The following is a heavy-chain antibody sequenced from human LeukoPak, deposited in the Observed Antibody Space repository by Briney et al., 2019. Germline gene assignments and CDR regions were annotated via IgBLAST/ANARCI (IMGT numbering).Heavy chain of an antibody. J-gene: IGHJ4*02. D-gene: IGHD5-12*01. V-gene: IGHV5-51*01. CDR2: IYPGESDT. Sequence: GAALQIYSHGAGCGFTRYWIGWGRPMAGKGREWRGIIYPGESDTRYSPSFQGQVTISADNSISTAYLQWSSLKASDTAMYYCARPVYIVATTPYYFDYWGQGTLVTVSS. CDR3: ARPVYIVATTPYYFDY. CDR1: GCGFTRYW.